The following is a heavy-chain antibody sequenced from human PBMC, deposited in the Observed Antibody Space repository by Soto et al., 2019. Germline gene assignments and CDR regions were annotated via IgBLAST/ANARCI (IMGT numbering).Heavy chain of an antibody. CDR2: ISYDGSNK. J-gene: IGHJ4*02. V-gene: IGHV3-30*18. CDR1: GFTFSSYG. Sequence: GGSLRLSCAASGFTFSSYGMHWVRQAPGKGLEWVAVISYDGSNKYYADSVKGRFTISRDNSKNTLYLQMNSLRAEDTAVYYCAKPISSSWYAVDYWGQGTLVTVSS. CDR3: AKPISSSWYAVDY. D-gene: IGHD6-13*01.